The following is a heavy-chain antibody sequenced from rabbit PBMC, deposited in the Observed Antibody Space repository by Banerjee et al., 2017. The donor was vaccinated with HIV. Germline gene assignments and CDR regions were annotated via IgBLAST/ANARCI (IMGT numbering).Heavy chain of an antibody. CDR1: GFSFSSTHY. CDR3: ARDLAGVIGWNFDL. Sequence: QEQLEESGGGLVQPEGSLTLTCTASGFSFSSTHYISWVRQAPGKGLEWIACIYAGSSGSTGYASWAKGRFTISKTSSTTVALQMTSLTAADTATYFCARDLAGVIGWNFDLWGPGTLVTVS. J-gene: IGHJ4*01. D-gene: IGHD4-1*01. V-gene: IGHV1S45*01. CDR2: IYAGSSGST.